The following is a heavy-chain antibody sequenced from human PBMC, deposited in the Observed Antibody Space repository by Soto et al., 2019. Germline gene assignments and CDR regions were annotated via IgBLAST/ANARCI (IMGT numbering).Heavy chain of an antibody. J-gene: IGHJ4*02. Sequence: EVHLLESGGDLVLPGGSLRLSCAASGFAFNDFAMSWVRQAPGKGPEWLSTISGSGDKTFHSDSVKGRFDISRENSNDQMFLQMNSLRAEDTAIYYCAKGASHAPFEKWGRGTLVTVSS. CDR3: AKGASHAPFEK. CDR1: GFAFNDFA. V-gene: IGHV3-23*01. CDR2: ISGSGDKT.